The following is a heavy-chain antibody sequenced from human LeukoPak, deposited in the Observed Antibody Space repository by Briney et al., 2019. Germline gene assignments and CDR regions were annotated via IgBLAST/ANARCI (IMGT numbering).Heavy chain of an antibody. D-gene: IGHD3-16*01. CDR3: AKVGQPWSIWDYFDY. CDR1: GFTFSSYA. J-gene: IGHJ4*02. V-gene: IGHV3-30*04. CDR2: ISYDGSNK. Sequence: GGSLRLSCAASGFTFSSYAMHWVRRASSKGLEWVAAISYDGSNKKYADSVKGRFTISRDNSKNTLYLQMNSLRAGDTAVYYCAKVGQPWSIWDYFDYWGQGTLVTVSS.